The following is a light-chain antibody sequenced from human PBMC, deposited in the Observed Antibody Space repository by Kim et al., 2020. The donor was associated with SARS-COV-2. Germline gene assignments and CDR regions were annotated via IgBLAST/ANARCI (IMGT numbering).Light chain of an antibody. J-gene: IGKJ4*01. CDR2: DAS. CDR3: QQYNSYSEVT. Sequence: DIQMTQSPSTLSASVGDRVTITCRASQSISSWLAWYQQKPGKGPKLLIYDASSLESGVPSRFSGSGSGTEFTLTISSLQPDDFATYYYQQYNSYSEVTFGEGTKVEIK. V-gene: IGKV1-5*01. CDR1: QSISSW.